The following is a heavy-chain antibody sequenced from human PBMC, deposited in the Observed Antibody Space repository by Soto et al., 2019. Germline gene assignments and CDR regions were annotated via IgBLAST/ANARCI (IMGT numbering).Heavy chain of an antibody. V-gene: IGHV1-18*04. CDR1: VYTFTSYG. J-gene: IGHJ6*02. CDR2: ISAYNGNT. Sequence: QVQLVQSGAEVKKPGASVKVSFKASVYTFTSYGISWVRQAPGQGLERMGWISAYNGNTNYAQKLQGRVTMTTDTSKSTAYMELRSLRSDDTAVYYCARDGETVAALYVTRYYYCGMDVWGQGTTVTVSS. D-gene: IGHD2-15*01. CDR3: ARDGETVAALYVTRYYYCGMDV.